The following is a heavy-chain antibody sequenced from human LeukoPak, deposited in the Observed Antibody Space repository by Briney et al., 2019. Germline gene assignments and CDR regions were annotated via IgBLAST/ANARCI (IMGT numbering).Heavy chain of an antibody. Sequence: GGSLRLSCAASGVTFSSDAMHWVRHAPGKGLELVPVISYDGSNKYYADSVKGRFTISRDNSKNTLYLQMNSLRAEDTAVYYCATDPAYDILPGYYFDYWGQGTLVTVSS. D-gene: IGHD3-9*01. V-gene: IGHV3-30*04. CDR2: ISYDGSNK. CDR3: ATDPAYDILPGYYFDY. J-gene: IGHJ4*02. CDR1: GVTFSSDA.